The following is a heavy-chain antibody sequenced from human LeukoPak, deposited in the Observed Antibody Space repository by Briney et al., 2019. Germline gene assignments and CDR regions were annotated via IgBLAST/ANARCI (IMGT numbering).Heavy chain of an antibody. CDR1: GFNFNNYA. J-gene: IGHJ4*02. CDR3: AKSDCGTIGCKLLNY. CDR2: ISGGGDAT. V-gene: IGHV3-23*01. Sequence: GGSLRLSCAASGFNFNNYAMSWVRQAPGKGLEWVSAISGGGDATKYADSVKGRFTISRDNSKNTLSLQMNSLRAEDTALYNCAKSDCGTIGCKLLNYWGQGTLVTVSS. D-gene: IGHD2-21*01.